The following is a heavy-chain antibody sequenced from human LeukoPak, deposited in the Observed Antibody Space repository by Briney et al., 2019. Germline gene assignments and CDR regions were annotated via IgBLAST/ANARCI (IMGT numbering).Heavy chain of an antibody. J-gene: IGHJ4*02. V-gene: IGHV4-59*01. D-gene: IGHD6-19*01. CDR2: IYYSGST. Sequence: SETLSLTCTVSGGSISSYYWSWIRQPPGTGLEWIGYIYYSGSTNYNPSLKSRVTISVDTSKNQFSLKLSSVTAADTAVYYCARLSAGPQWLVPYYFDYWGQGTLVTVSS. CDR1: GGSISSYY. CDR3: ARLSAGPQWLVPYYFDY.